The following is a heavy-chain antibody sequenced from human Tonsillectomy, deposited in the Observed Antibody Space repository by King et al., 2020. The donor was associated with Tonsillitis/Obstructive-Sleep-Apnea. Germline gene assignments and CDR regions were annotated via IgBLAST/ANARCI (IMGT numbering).Heavy chain of an antibody. CDR1: GYTFTTYY. J-gene: IGHJ4*02. CDR2: INPSSGVT. D-gene: IGHD3-10*01. Sequence: VQLVESGAEVMKPGASVKVSCEASGYTFTTYYMHWVRQAPGQGLEWMGVINPSSGVTTYAQNFQGIVTLTRDTSTSTVYMELSSLRSEDTAVYYCTRDKPIDRVIDYWGQGTLVTVSS. V-gene: IGHV1-46*01. CDR3: TRDKPIDRVIDY.